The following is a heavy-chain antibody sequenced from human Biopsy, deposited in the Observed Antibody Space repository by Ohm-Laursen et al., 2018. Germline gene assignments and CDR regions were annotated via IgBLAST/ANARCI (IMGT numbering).Heavy chain of an antibody. D-gene: IGHD3-22*01. V-gene: IGHV1-2*02. CDR2: INAKTGDT. Sequence: SVSVSCKASGYTFTGYHVHWVRQAPGHGLEWMGWINAKTGDTNYAQKFQGRVTMTRDTSISTAYVDLSSLRSDDTAVYYCTRGGYYYDSLAYYYWFDPWGQGTLVTVSS. CDR3: TRGGYYYDSLAYYYWFDP. J-gene: IGHJ5*02. CDR1: GYTFTGYH.